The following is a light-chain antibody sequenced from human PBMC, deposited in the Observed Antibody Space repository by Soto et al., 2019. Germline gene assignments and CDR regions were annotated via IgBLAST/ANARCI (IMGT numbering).Light chain of an antibody. CDR2: TNN. CDR1: SSNIGTYY. J-gene: IGLJ3*02. V-gene: IGLV1-47*01. Sequence: QSVLTQPPSASGTPGQRVTVSCSGSSSNIGTYYVYWYQQLPGTAPKLLIFTNNQRPSGVPDRFSGSKSGTSASLAISGLRSEDEADYYCAAWDDSLSGWVFGGGTKLTVL. CDR3: AAWDDSLSGWV.